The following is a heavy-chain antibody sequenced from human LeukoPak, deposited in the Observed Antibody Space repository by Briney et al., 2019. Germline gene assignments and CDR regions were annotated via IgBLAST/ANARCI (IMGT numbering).Heavy chain of an antibody. J-gene: IGHJ3*02. CDR3: AKDETTYYDFWSGHDAFDI. Sequence: PGGSLRLSCAASGFTFGSYAMSWVRQAPGKGLEWVSAISDSGGSTYYADSVKGRFTISRDNSKNTLYLQMNSLRAEDTAVYYCAKDETTYYDFWSGHDAFDIWGQGTMVTVSS. CDR2: ISDSGGST. D-gene: IGHD3-3*01. CDR1: GFTFGSYA. V-gene: IGHV3-23*01.